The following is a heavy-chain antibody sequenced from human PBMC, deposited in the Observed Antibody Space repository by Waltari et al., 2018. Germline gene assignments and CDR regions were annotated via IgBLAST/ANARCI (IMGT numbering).Heavy chain of an antibody. CDR1: GGSISSTTYY. CDR2: IYYSGST. J-gene: IGHJ3*02. V-gene: IGHV4-39*07. Sequence: QLQLQESGPGLVKPSETLSLTCTVPGGSISSTTYYWGWIRQPPGKGLEWIGSIYYSGSTYYNPSLKSRATISVDTSKNNFSLKLTSVTAADTAVYYCARDHLDAFDMWGQGTMVTVSS. CDR3: ARDHLDAFDM.